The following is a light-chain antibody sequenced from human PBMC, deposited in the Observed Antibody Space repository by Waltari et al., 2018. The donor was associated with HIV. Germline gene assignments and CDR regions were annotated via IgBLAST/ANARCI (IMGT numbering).Light chain of an antibody. CDR1: ESVSSP. J-gene: IGKJ4*01. CDR2: RAS. Sequence: DIQMTQSPSSLSASVGDRVTITCRASESVSSPLPLYQHKLGKAPNLLIYRASTFESGVPSRFSGSGSGTEFTLTISSLQPDDFATYYCQQYISYPFTFGGGTKVEIK. V-gene: IGKV1-5*03. CDR3: QQYISYPFT.